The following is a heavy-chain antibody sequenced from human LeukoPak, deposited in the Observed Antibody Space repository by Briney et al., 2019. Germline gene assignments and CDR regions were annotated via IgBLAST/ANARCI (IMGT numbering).Heavy chain of an antibody. D-gene: IGHD2-8*01. J-gene: IGHJ4*02. CDR3: AKENVLMVYAIYFDY. Sequence: GGSLRLSCAASGFTFSSYAMSWVRQAPGKGLEWVSAISGSGGSTYYADSVKGRFTISRDNSKNTLYLRMNSLRAEDTAVYYCAKENVLMVYAIYFDYWGQGTLVTVSS. V-gene: IGHV3-23*01. CDR1: GFTFSSYA. CDR2: ISGSGGST.